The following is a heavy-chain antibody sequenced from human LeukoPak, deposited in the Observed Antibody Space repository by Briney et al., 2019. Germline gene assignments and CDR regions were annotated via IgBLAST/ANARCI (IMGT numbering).Heavy chain of an antibody. D-gene: IGHD3-22*01. CDR1: GGTFSSYA. V-gene: IGHV1-69*13. CDR2: IIPIFGTA. Sequence: GASVKVSFTASGGTFSSYAISWVRQAPGQGLEWMGGIIPIFGTANYAQKFQGRVTITADESTSTAYMELSSLRSEDTAVYYCAREITTWIDYWGQGTLVTVSS. CDR3: AREITTWIDY. J-gene: IGHJ4*02.